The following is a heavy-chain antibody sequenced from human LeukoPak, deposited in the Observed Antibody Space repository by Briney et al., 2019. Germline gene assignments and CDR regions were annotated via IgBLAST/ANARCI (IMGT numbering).Heavy chain of an antibody. CDR3: ARGVGATHFDY. D-gene: IGHD1-26*01. J-gene: IGHJ4*02. CDR2: ISYDGSNK. V-gene: IGHV3-30*04. CDR1: GFTFSSYA. Sequence: GRSLRLSCAASGFTFSSYAMHWVRQAPGKGLEWVAVISYDGSNKYYADSVKGRFTISRDNSKNTLYLQMNSLRAEDTAVYYCARGVGATHFDYWGQGTLVTVSS.